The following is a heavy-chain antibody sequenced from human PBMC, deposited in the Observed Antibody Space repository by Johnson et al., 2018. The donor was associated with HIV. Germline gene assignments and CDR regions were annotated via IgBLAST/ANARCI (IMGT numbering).Heavy chain of an antibody. Sequence: QVQLVESGGGVVQPGRSLRLSCAASGFTFSSYAMHWVRQAPGKGLEWVAVISYDGSNQYCADSVKGRFTISRDNSKNTLYLQMNSLRAEDTAVYYCAKDPGITMIAHAFDIWGQGTMVTVSS. CDR1: GFTFSSYA. V-gene: IGHV3-30*04. J-gene: IGHJ3*02. D-gene: IGHD3-22*01. CDR2: ISYDGSNQ. CDR3: AKDPGITMIAHAFDI.